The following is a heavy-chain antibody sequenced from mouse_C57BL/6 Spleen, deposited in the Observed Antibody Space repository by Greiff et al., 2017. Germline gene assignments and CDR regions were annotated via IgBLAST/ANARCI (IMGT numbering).Heavy chain of an antibody. V-gene: IGHV5-4*01. Sequence: EVKLVESGGGLVKPGGSLKLSCAASGFTFSSYAMSWVRQTPEKRLEWVATISDGGSYTYYPDNVKGRFTISRDNAKNNLYLQMSHLKSEDTAMYYGARDPPITTVFDYWGQGTTLTVSS. J-gene: IGHJ2*01. CDR2: ISDGGSYT. CDR1: GFTFSSYA. CDR3: ARDPPITTVFDY. D-gene: IGHD1-1*01.